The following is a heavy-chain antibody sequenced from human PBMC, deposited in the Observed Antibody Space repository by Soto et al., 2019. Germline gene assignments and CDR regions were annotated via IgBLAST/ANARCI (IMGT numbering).Heavy chain of an antibody. CDR1: GYTFTSYG. Sequence: ASVKVSCKASGYTFTSYGISWVRQAPGPGLEWMGWIRASTGNPNYAQKLQGRVTMPTDTSTSTAYMELSSLRSDATAAYYCARNDNSGLDYWGQGTPVTVSS. D-gene: IGHD3-22*01. J-gene: IGHJ4*02. V-gene: IGHV1-18*01. CDR2: IRASTGNP. CDR3: ARNDNSGLDY.